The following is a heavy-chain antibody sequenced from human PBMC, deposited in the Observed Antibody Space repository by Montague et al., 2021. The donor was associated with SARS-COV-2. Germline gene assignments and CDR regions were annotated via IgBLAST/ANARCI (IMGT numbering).Heavy chain of an antibody. CDR3: AKGGLGAAAGSFFYYGLDV. CDR2: IGGSGGGP. J-gene: IGHJ6*02. CDR1: GFTFSNFA. D-gene: IGHD6-13*01. Sequence: SLRLSCAASGFTFSNFAVTWVRQAPGKGLEWVSAIGGSGGGPYYADSVKGRFTMSRDNFKDTLFLQMNSLRAEDTAVYYCAKGGLGAAAGSFFYYGLDVWGQGTTVTVSS. V-gene: IGHV3-23*01.